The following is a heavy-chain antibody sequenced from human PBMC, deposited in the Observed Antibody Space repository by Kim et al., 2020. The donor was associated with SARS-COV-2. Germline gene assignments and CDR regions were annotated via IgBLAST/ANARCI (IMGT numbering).Heavy chain of an antibody. D-gene: IGHD2-15*01. J-gene: IGHJ6*02. CDR1: GFTFSSYS. V-gene: IGHV3-48*02. CDR3: ARDRHEYVVVLARYYYYGMDV. Sequence: GGSLRLSCAASGFTFSSYSMNWVRQAPGKGLEWVSYISSSSSTIYYADSVKGRFTISRDNAKNSLFLQMNSLRDEDTAVYYCARDRHEYVVVLARYYYYGMDVWGQGTTVTVSS. CDR2: ISSSSSTI.